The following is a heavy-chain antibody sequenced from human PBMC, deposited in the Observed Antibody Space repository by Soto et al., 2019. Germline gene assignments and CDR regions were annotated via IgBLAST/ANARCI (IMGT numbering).Heavy chain of an antibody. D-gene: IGHD3-10*01. CDR1: GCSISSSSYY. Sequence: SETLSLTCTVSGCSISSSSYYWGWIRQPPGKGLEWIGSIYYSGSTYYNPSLKSRVTISVDTSKNQFSLKLSSVTAADTAVYYCARHVLLWFGELLNFDYWGQGTLVTVSS. CDR3: ARHVLLWFGELLNFDY. CDR2: IYYSGST. J-gene: IGHJ4*02. V-gene: IGHV4-39*01.